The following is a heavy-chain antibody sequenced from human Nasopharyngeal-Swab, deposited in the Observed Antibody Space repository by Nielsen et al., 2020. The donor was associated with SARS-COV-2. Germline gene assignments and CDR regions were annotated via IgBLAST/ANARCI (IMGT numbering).Heavy chain of an antibody. CDR3: TTGGQTGTTDDYYYYYGMDV. CDR2: IKSKTDGGTT. V-gene: IGHV3-15*01. J-gene: IGHJ6*02. D-gene: IGHD1-1*01. CDR1: GFTFSNAW. Sequence: ETLSLTCAASGFTFSNAWMSWVRQAPGKGLEWVGRIKSKTDGGTTDYAAPVKGRFTISRDDSKNTLYLQMNSLKTEDTAVYYCTTGGQTGTTDDYYYYYGMDVWGQGTTVTVSS.